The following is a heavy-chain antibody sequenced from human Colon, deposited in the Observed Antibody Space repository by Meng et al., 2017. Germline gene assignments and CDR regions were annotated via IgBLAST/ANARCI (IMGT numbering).Heavy chain of an antibody. J-gene: IGHJ4*02. CDR1: GGSITNSNW. CDR3: AKNGAYCLEY. D-gene: IGHD2-8*02. Sequence: QAQLQESGPGLVKPSGTLSLTRAVSGGSITNSNWWSWVRQPPGKGLEWIGQTYGSVNTAYNPSLKSRVTISVDKSKNQLSLTLSSVTAADTAVYYCAKNGAYCLEYWGQGILVTVSS. V-gene: IGHV4-4*02. CDR2: TYGSVNT.